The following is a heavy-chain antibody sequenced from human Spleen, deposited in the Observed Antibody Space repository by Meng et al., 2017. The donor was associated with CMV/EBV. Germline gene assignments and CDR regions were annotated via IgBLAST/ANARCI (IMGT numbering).Heavy chain of an antibody. D-gene: IGHD2-2*01. V-gene: IGHV1-69*10. J-gene: IGHJ4*02. CDR3: ARGGLEVPAAQSFDY. Sequence: SSVKVSCKASGGTFSSYAISWVRQAPGQGLEWMGGIIPILGIANYAQKFQGRVTITADKSTSTAYMELSSLRSEDTAVYYCARGGLEVPAAQSFDYWGQGTLVTVSS. CDR2: IIPILGIA. CDR1: GGTFSSYA.